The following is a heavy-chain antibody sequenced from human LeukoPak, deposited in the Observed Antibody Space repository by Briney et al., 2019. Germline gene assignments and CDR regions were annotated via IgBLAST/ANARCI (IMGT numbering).Heavy chain of an antibody. D-gene: IGHD6-19*01. CDR1: GGSISSYY. Sequence: PSETLSLTCTVSGGSISSYYWSWIRQPAGKGLEWIGRIYTSGSTNYNPSLKGRVTMSVDTSKNQFSLKLSSVTAADTAVYCCARILEAGMGDYFDYWGQGTLVTVSS. J-gene: IGHJ4*02. V-gene: IGHV4-4*07. CDR3: ARILEAGMGDYFDY. CDR2: IYTSGST.